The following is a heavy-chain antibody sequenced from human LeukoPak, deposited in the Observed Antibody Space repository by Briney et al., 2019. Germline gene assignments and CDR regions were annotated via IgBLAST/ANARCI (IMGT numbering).Heavy chain of an antibody. J-gene: IGHJ6*02. CDR1: GGSFSGYY. D-gene: IGHD3-22*01. CDR3: ARNSGYHYYYYYYGMDV. V-gene: IGHV4-34*01. CDR2: INHSGST. Sequence: SETLSLTCAVYGGSFSGYYWSWIRQPPGKGLEWIGEINHSGSTNYNPSLKSRVTIPVDTSKNQFSLKLSSVTAADTAVYYCARNSGYHYYYYYYGMDVWGQGTTVTVSS.